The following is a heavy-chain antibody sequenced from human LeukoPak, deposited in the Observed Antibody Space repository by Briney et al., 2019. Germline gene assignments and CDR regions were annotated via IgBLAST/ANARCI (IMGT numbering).Heavy chain of an antibody. CDR1: GGTFSNYV. V-gene: IGHV1-69*06. J-gene: IGHJ4*02. D-gene: IGHD3-10*01. CDR2: IIPIFGTT. Sequence: ASVKVSCKASGGTFSNYVISWVRQAPGQGLEWMGGIIPIFGTTNYAQKFQGRVTINADKSTSTVYIELSSLRSEDTAVYYCARGALLWFGDRMEYYFDYWGQGTLLTVSS. CDR3: ARGALLWFGDRMEYYFDY.